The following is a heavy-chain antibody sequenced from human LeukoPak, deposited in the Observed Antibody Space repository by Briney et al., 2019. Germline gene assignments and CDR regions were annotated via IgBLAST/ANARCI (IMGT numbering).Heavy chain of an antibody. Sequence: PGGSLRLSCAASGFTFSSYAMHWVRQAPGKGLEWVAVISYDGSNKYYADSVKGRFTISRDNSKNTLYLQMNSLRAEDTAVYYCANSDRFSWYASDWGQGTLVTVSS. CDR3: ANSDRFSWYASD. V-gene: IGHV3-30*04. J-gene: IGHJ4*02. D-gene: IGHD6-13*01. CDR2: ISYDGSNK. CDR1: GFTFSSYA.